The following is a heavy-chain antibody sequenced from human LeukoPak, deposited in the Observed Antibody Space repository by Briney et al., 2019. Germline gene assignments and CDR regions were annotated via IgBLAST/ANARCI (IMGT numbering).Heavy chain of an antibody. CDR3: ARDRSERAFDI. CDR2: IKQDGSEK. V-gene: IGHV3-7*03. D-gene: IGHD3-3*01. Sequence: GGSLRLSCAAPGFTFSSYWMSWVRQAPGKGLEWVANIKQDGSEKYYVDSVKGRFTISRDNAKNSLYLQMNSLRAEDTAVYYCARDRSERAFDIWGQGTMVTVSS. CDR1: GFTFSSYW. J-gene: IGHJ3*02.